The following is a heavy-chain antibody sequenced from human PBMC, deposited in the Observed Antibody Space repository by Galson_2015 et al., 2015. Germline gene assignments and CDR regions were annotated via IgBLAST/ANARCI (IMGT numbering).Heavy chain of an antibody. CDR2: IDLVNGST. J-gene: IGHJ4*02. D-gene: IGHD3-10*01. V-gene: IGHV1-3*01. CDR1: GYTFTTYA. CDR3: ARYGSGSFAY. Sequence: SVKVSCKASGYTFTTYAIHWVRQAPGQGLEWMGWIDLVNGSTKYPQKFQGRVSSTRDTSASTAYMEVNILTSEDTAVYYCARYGSGSFAYWGQGTLVTVSS.